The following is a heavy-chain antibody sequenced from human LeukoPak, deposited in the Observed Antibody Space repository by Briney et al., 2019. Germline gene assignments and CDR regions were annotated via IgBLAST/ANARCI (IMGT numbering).Heavy chain of an antibody. J-gene: IGHJ4*02. D-gene: IGHD2-21*01. V-gene: IGHV3-49*03. Sequence: GGSLRLSCTASGFTFGDYAMSWFRQAPGKGMEWVGFIRSKAYGGTTEYAASVKGRFTISRNDSKSIAYLQMNRLKTEDTAVYYCTRDDYCGGDYWGQGPLVTVPS. CDR1: GFTFGDYA. CDR2: IRSKAYGGTT. CDR3: TRDDYCGGDY.